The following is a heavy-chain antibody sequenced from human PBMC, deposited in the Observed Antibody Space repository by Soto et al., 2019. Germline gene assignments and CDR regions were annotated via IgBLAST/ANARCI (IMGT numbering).Heavy chain of an antibody. CDR3: ASIYDSSGYYYGNNWFDP. CDR2: IYYSGST. CDR1: GASISNGDYY. Sequence: PSETLSLTCTVSGASISNGDYYWSWIRQHPGKGLEWIGYIYYSGSTYYNPSLKSRVTISVDTSKNQFSLKLSSVTAADTAVYYCASIYDSSGYYYGNNWFDPWCQGTLVTVSS. J-gene: IGHJ5*02. D-gene: IGHD3-22*01. V-gene: IGHV4-31*03.